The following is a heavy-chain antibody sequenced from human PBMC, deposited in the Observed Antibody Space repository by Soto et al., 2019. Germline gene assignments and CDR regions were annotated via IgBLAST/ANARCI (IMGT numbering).Heavy chain of an antibody. CDR2: ISAYNGNT. Sequence: QVQLVQSGAEVKKPGASVKVSCKASGYTFTSYGISWVRQAPGQGLEWMGWISAYNGNTNYAQKLQGRVTMTTDTSTSTAYMELRSLRSDDTAVHYCARWSGSKWPYYYYGMDVWGQGTTVTVSS. CDR3: ARWSGSKWPYYYYGMDV. CDR1: GYTFTSYG. D-gene: IGHD1-26*01. J-gene: IGHJ6*02. V-gene: IGHV1-18*01.